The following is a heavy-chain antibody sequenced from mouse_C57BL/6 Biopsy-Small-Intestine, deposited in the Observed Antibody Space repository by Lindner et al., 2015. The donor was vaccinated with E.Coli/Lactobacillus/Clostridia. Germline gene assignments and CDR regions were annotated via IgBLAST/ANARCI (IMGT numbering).Heavy chain of an antibody. V-gene: IGHV5-6*01. CDR1: GFTFSSYG. J-gene: IGHJ3*01. CDR3: ARGEGFAY. Sequence: VQLQESGGDLVKPGGSLKLSCEASGFTFSSYGMSWARQTPDKRLEWVATISTSGSYIYYPDSVKGRFTISRDNVKNTLYLQMTSLKSEDTAMYYCARGEGFAYWGQGTLVTVSA. CDR2: ISTSGSYI.